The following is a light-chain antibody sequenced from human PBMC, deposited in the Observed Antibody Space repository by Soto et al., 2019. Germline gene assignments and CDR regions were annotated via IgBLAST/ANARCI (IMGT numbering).Light chain of an antibody. CDR2: GAS. CDR3: QQYYFSPST. J-gene: IGKJ1*01. Sequence: EIVLTQSPGTLSLSQGERATLSCRASQSVSSNLLAWHQQKPGQSPRLLIYGASSRATGIPDRFSGSGSGTDFTLIISRLEPEDFAVYYCQQYYFSPSTFGQGTKVDIK. CDR1: QSVSSNL. V-gene: IGKV3-20*01.